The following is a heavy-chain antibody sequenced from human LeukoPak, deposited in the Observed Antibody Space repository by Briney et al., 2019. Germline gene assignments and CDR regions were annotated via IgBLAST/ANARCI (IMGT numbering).Heavy chain of an antibody. CDR1: GCTFHTYA. CDR2: ICGGGGST. CDR3: AKVRGLGTHIWLLPWDL. Sequence: PGGSLPLSCAASGCTFHTYAMAWVRQTPGREREGVASICGGGGSTYYAPSVKGRFTVSRENDNNTLYLQMNGLTAADTAFYYCAKVRGLGTHIWLLPWDLWGQGTLVSVSS. V-gene: IGHV3-23*01. J-gene: IGHJ1*01. D-gene: IGHD2-21*02.